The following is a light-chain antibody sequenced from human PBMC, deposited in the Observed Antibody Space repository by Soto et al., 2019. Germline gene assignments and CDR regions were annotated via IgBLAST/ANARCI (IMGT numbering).Light chain of an antibody. CDR1: QSITNY. J-gene: IGKJ1*01. CDR3: QQSYSRT. Sequence: DIQLTQSPSSLSASVVDRVSISCRASQSITNYLNWYPQKPGKAPKVAIFAASRLQSGVSSRFSGSGSGTDFILTITSLQPEDFATYFCQQSYSRTFGQGTKVDIK. V-gene: IGKV1-39*01. CDR2: AAS.